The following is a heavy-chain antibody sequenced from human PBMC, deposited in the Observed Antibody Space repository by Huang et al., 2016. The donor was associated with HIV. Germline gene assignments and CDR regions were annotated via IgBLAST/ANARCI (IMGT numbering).Heavy chain of an antibody. CDR2: IDYSGST. CDR1: GGSISTHY. D-gene: IGHD3-3*01. Sequence: QVQLQESGPGLVKPSETLSLTCTVSGGSISTHYWSWIRQPPGKGLGWIGSIDYSGSTNYIPSLKGRVTLLLDTSKNQFSLRVNSVTAADTAMYYCARDHHDFWRGYRRMYFFDHWGQGTLVTVSS. V-gene: IGHV4-59*11. J-gene: IGHJ4*02. CDR3: ARDHHDFWRGYRRMYFFDH.